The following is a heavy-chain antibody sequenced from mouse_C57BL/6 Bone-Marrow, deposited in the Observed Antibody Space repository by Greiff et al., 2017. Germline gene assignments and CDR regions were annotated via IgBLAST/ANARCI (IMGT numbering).Heavy chain of an antibody. CDR2: IRNKANGYTT. CDR3: SSFSYYDYDEGFAY. D-gene: IGHD2-4*01. J-gene: IGHJ3*01. CDR1: GFTFTDYY. V-gene: IGHV7-3*01. Sequence: EVQLVESGGGLVQPGGSLSLSCAASGFTFTDYYMSWVRQPPGKALEWLGFIRNKANGYTTEYSASVKGRFTISRDNSQSILYLQMNALRAEDSATYYCSSFSYYDYDEGFAYWGQGTLVTVSA.